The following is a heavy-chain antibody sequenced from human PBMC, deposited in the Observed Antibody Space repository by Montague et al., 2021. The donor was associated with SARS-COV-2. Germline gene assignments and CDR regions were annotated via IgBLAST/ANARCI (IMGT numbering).Heavy chain of an antibody. CDR1: DGSFSGYY. CDR3: ARHLMGALSYYMDV. Sequence: SETLSLTCAVYDGSFSGYYWTWIRQSPGKGLEWIAEINHSGTTNYNFNPSLRSRVTISVDTSKNQFSLKLSSVTAADTAVYYCARHLMGALSYYMDVWGKGTTVTVSS. D-gene: IGHD2/OR15-2a*01. CDR2: INHSGTT. J-gene: IGHJ6*03. V-gene: IGHV4-34*01.